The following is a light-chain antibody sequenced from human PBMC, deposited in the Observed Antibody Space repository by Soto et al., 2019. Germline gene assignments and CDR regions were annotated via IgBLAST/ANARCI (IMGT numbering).Light chain of an antibody. V-gene: IGKV3-15*01. CDR3: QRYNSWPLS. J-gene: IGKJ4*01. CDR2: GAS. Sequence: EIVMTQSPATLSVSPGEIATLSCRASQGIGSTLAWYQQKPGQTPKLLIYGASTRATGVPARFSGGGSGTEFTLTINSLQSEDFAVYYCQRYNSWPLSFGGGTKVDIK. CDR1: QGIGST.